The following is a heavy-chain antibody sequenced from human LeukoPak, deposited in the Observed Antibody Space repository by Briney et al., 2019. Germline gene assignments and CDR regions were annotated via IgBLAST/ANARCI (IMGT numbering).Heavy chain of an antibody. D-gene: IGHD3-10*01. V-gene: IGHV3-21*01. CDR1: GFTFSSYS. CDR2: ISSSSSYI. Sequence: GGSLRLSCAASGFTFSSYSMNWVRKAPGKGLEWVSSISSSSSYIYYADSVKGRFTISRDNAKNSLYLQMNSLRAEDTAVYYCARDGYGSGSYYIGCFDPWGQGTLVTVSS. CDR3: ARDGYGSGSYYIGCFDP. J-gene: IGHJ5*02.